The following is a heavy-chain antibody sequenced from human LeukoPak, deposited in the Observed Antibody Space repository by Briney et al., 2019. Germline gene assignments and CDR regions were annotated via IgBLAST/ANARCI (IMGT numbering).Heavy chain of an antibody. CDR1: GGSISSYY. D-gene: IGHD2-2*01. J-gene: IGHJ2*01. V-gene: IGHV4-59*01. Sequence: SETLSLTCTVSGGSISSYYWSWIRQPPGKGLEWIGYIYYSGSTNYNPSLKSRVTISVDTSKNQFSLKLSSVTAADTAIYYCARQSCTDTSCTVFRWYFDLWGRGTLVTVSS. CDR3: ARQSCTDTSCTVFRWYFDL. CDR2: IYYSGST.